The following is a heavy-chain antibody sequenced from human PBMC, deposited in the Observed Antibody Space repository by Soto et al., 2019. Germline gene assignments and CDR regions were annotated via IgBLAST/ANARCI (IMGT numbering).Heavy chain of an antibody. CDR2: IYYSGST. D-gene: IGHD6-6*01. CDR3: AGHEASQLVPSFDY. Sequence: SEILSLTCTVSGGSISSYYWSWIRQPPGKGLEWIGYIYYSGSTNYNPSLKSRVTISVDTSKNQFSLKLSSVTAADTAVYYCAGHEASQLVPSFDYWGQGTLVTVSS. V-gene: IGHV4-59*08. J-gene: IGHJ4*02. CDR1: GGSISSYY.